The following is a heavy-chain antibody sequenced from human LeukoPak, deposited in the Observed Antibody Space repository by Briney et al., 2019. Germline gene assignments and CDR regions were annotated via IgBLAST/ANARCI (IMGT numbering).Heavy chain of an antibody. D-gene: IGHD6-19*01. CDR2: INTNTGNP. CDR3: AREGYSSGWYRGYFDL. Sequence: ASVKVSCKASGYTFTSYAMNWVRQAPGQGLEWMGWINTNTGNPTYAQGFTGRFVFSLDTSVSTAYLQISSLKAEDTAVYYCAREGYSSGWYRGYFDLWGRGTLVTVSS. CDR1: GYTFTSYA. V-gene: IGHV7-4-1*02. J-gene: IGHJ2*01.